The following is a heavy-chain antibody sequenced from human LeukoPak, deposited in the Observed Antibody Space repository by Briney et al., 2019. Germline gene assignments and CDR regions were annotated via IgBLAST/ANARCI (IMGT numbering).Heavy chain of an antibody. J-gene: IGHJ2*01. Sequence: SQTLSLTCTVSGGSISSGDYYWSWIRQPPGKGLEWIGYIYYSGSTYYNPSLKSRVTISVDTSKNQFSLQLSSVTAADTAVYYCARGGYTTGGYWYLDLWGRGTLVTVSS. V-gene: IGHV4-30-4*01. CDR2: IYYSGST. CDR3: ARGGYTTGGYWYLDL. D-gene: IGHD4-17*01. CDR1: GGSISSGDYY.